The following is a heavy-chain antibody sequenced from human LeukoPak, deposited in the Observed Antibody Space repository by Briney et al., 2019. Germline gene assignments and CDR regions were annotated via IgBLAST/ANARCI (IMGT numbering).Heavy chain of an antibody. D-gene: IGHD1-26*01. CDR1: GFTFSSYG. CDR2: IWYDGSNK. CDR3: ASGPRIVGATLRYYYYGMDV. Sequence: PGGSLRLSCAASGFTFSSYGMHWVRQAPGKGLEWVAVIWYDGSNKYYADSVKGRFTISRDNSKNTLYLQMNSLRAEDTAVYYCASGPRIVGATLRYYYYGMDVWGQGTTVTVSS. V-gene: IGHV3-33*08. J-gene: IGHJ6*02.